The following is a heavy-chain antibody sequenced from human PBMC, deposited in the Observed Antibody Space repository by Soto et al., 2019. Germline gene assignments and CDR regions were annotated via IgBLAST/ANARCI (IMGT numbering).Heavy chain of an antibody. CDR3: ARVRGMTTLTSFDY. CDR1: GGSFSGYY. V-gene: IGHV4-34*01. J-gene: IGHJ4*02. Sequence: SETLSLTCAVYGGSFSGYYWSWIRQPPGKGLEWIGEINHSGSTNYNPSLKSRVTISVDTSKNQFSLKLSSVTAADTAVYYCARVRGMTTLTSFDYWGQGTLVTVSS. D-gene: IGHD4-17*01. CDR2: INHSGST.